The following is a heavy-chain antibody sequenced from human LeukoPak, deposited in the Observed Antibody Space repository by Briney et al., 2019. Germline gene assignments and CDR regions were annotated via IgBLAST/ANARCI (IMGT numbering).Heavy chain of an antibody. CDR3: AILGGYCSSTSCYY. D-gene: IGHD2-2*01. CDR2: IYHSGST. CDR1: GYFISSGYY. V-gene: IGHV4-38-2*02. J-gene: IGHJ4*02. Sequence: SETLSLTCTVSGYFISSGYYWGWIRQPPGKGLEWIGSIYHSGSTYYNPSLKSRVTISVDTSKNQFSLKLSFVTAADTAVYYCAILGGYCSSTSCYYRGQGTLVTVSS.